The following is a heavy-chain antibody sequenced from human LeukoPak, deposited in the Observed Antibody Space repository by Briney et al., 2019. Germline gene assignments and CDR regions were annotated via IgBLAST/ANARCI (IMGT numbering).Heavy chain of an antibody. CDR2: IYYSGST. J-gene: IGHJ3*02. V-gene: IGHV4-59*01. CDR3: ARDTTRFLEWLGYDAFDI. Sequence: SETLSLTCTVSGGSISSYYWSWIRQPPGKGLEWIGYIYYSGSTNYNPSLKSRVTISVDTSKNQFSLKLSSVTAADTAVYYCARDTTRFLEWLGYDAFDIWGQGTVVTVSS. CDR1: GGSISSYY. D-gene: IGHD3-3*01.